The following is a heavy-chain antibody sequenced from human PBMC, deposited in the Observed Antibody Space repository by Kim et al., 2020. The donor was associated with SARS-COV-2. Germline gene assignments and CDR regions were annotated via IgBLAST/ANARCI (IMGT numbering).Heavy chain of an antibody. CDR2: INHSGST. V-gene: IGHV4-34*01. CDR1: GGSFSGYY. CDR3: ASIAARPGQDAFDI. Sequence: SETLSLICAVYGGSFSGYYWSWIRQPPGKGLEWIGEINHSGSTNYNPSLKSRVTISVDTSKNQFSLKLSSVTAADTAVYYCASIAARPGQDAFDIWGQGT. D-gene: IGHD6-6*01. J-gene: IGHJ3*02.